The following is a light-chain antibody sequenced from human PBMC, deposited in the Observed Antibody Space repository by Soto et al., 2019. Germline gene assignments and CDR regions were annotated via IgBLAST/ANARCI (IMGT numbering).Light chain of an antibody. J-gene: IGKJ5*01. CDR1: QSVSSY. Sequence: EIVFTQSPSTLSLSPGERATLSCRASQSVSSYLAWYQQKPGQAPRLLIYDASNRATGIPARFSGSESRTDFTLTISSLEPDDFAVYYCQLRTTFGQGTRLEIK. V-gene: IGKV3-11*01. CDR3: QLRTT. CDR2: DAS.